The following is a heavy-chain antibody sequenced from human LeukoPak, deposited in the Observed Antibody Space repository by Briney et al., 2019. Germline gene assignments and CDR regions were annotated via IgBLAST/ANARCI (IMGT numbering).Heavy chain of an antibody. D-gene: IGHD6-19*01. V-gene: IGHV4-4*07. CDR2: IYTSGST. CDR3: ARDGSGWYGAYYYYMDV. CDR1: GGSISSYY. J-gene: IGHJ6*03. Sequence: SETLSLTCTVSGGSISSYYWSWIRQPAGKGLEWIGRIYTSGSTNYNPSLKSRVTMSVDTSKNQFSLKLSSVTAADTAVYYCARDGSGWYGAYYYYMDVWGKGTTVTVSS.